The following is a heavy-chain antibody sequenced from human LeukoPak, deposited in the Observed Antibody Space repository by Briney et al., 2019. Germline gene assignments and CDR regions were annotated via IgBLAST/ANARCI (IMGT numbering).Heavy chain of an antibody. D-gene: IGHD6-13*01. CDR1: GFTFSSYW. CDR3: ARVPGSSSWYLPYYYYYYMDV. Sequence: GGSLRLSCAASGFTFSSYWMSWVRQAPGKGLEWVANIKQDGSEKYYVDSVKGRFTISRDNAKNSLYLQMNSLRAEDTAVYYCARVPGSSSWYLPYYYYYYMDVWGKGTTVTVSS. CDR2: IKQDGSEK. V-gene: IGHV3-7*01. J-gene: IGHJ6*03.